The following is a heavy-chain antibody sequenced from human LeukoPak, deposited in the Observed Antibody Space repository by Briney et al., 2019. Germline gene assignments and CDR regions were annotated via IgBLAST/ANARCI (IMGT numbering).Heavy chain of an antibody. V-gene: IGHV1-2*02. CDR1: GYTFTGYY. CDR2: INPNSGGT. D-gene: IGHD3-10*01. CDR3: ARGRDRGVIDFDY. J-gene: IGHJ4*02. Sequence: GASVKVPCKASGYTFTGYYMHWVRQAPGQGLEWMGWINPNSGGTNYAQKFQGRVTMTRDTSISTAYMEVSRLTFDDTAVYYCARGRDRGVIDFDYWGQGTLVTVFS.